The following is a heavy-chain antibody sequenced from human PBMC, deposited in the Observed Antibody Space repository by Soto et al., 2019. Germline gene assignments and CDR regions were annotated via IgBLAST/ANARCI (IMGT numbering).Heavy chain of an antibody. CDR3: AKSPNFYCSSPNCYKYYFDH. D-gene: IGHD2-2*02. CDR1: GFTFNTYG. V-gene: IGHV3-30*18. Sequence: SLRLSCAACGFTFNTYGMHWVRQAPGKGLEWVAVISYDGSEKYYVDSVKGRFTISKDNSKNTLYLQMNSLRPEDTAVYYCAKSPNFYCSSPNCYKYYFDHWGQGTRVTFSS. J-gene: IGHJ4*02. CDR2: ISYDGSEK.